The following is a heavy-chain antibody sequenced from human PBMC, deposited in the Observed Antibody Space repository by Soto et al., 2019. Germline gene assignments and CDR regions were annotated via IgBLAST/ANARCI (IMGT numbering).Heavy chain of an antibody. J-gene: IGHJ4*02. CDR1: GGSISSGGYY. CDR3: ASPGYSSSWYYFDY. CDR2: IYYSGST. D-gene: IGHD6-13*01. V-gene: IGHV4-31*03. Sequence: RSLTCTVSGGSISSGGYYWSWIRQHPGKGLEWIGYIYYSGSTYYNPSLKSRVTISVDTSKNQFSLKLSSVTAADTAVYYCASPGYSSSWYYFDYWGQGTLVTVSS.